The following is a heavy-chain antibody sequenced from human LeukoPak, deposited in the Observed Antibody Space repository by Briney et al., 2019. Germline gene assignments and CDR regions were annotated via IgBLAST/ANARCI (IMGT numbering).Heavy chain of an antibody. V-gene: IGHV1-69*05. Sequence: SVKVSCMASGGTFSSYAISWVRQAPRQGLEWMGGIIPIFGTANYAQTFQGRVTITTDESTSTAYMELSSLRSEDTAVYYCASSGSYRPYDYWGQGTLVTVSS. J-gene: IGHJ4*02. D-gene: IGHD1-26*01. CDR2: IIPIFGTA. CDR1: GGTFSSYA. CDR3: ASSGSYRPYDY.